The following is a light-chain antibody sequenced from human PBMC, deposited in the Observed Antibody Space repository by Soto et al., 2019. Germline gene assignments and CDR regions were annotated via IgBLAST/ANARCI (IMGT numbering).Light chain of an antibody. V-gene: IGKV1-39*01. CDR3: QQSHKSPWT. CDR2: LTS. CDR1: QSGSKF. J-gene: IGKJ1*01. Sequence: DIQMTQSPSSLSASLGDRVTITCRASQSGSKFLNWYQERPGKAPALLIYLTSTLQSGVPSRFSGSGAGTDFTLTISSLQPEDFATYYCQQSHKSPWTFGQGTKVE.